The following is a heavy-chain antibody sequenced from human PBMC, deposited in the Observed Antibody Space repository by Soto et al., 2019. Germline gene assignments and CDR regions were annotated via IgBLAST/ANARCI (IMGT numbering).Heavy chain of an antibody. J-gene: IGHJ4*02. V-gene: IGHV3-21*01. CDR2: ISSSSSYI. CDR1: GFTFSSYS. Sequence: GGSLRLSCAASGFTFSSYSMNWVRQAPGKGLEWVSSISSSSSYIYYADSVKGRFTISGDNAKNSLYLQMNSLRAEDTAVYYCVGPYSSSPRPGYWGQGTLVTVSS. CDR3: VGPYSSSPRPGY. D-gene: IGHD6-6*01.